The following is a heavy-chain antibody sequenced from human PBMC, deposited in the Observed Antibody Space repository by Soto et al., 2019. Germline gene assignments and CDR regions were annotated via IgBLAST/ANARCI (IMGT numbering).Heavy chain of an antibody. J-gene: IGHJ3*01. V-gene: IGHV3-23*01. D-gene: IGHD2-15*01. CDR3: ASGSYCSGGSCYLAQSPGGF. CDR1: GFMFNNSA. CDR2: VSDNGGSRGGT. Sequence: PGGSLRLSCKASGFMFNNSAMTWVRQAPGQGLQWVASVSDNGGSRGGTYYADSVKGRFTISRDNSKNTLYLQMNSLRAEDTAVYHCASGSYCSGGSCYLAQSPGGFWGQGTMVTVSS.